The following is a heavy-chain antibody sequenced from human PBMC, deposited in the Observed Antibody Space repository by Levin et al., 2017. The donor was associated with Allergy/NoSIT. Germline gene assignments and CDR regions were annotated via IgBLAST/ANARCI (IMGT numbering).Heavy chain of an antibody. CDR1: GFTFSSYA. CDR3: AKAGSSGWPRGYYYGMDG. CDR2: ISGSGGST. Sequence: GESLKISCAASGFTFSSYAMSWVRQAPGKGLEWVSAISGSGGSTYYADSVKGRFTISRDNSKNTLYLQMNSLRAEDTAVYYCAKAGSSGWPRGYYYGMDGWGQGTTVTVSS. D-gene: IGHD6-19*01. J-gene: IGHJ6*02. V-gene: IGHV3-23*01.